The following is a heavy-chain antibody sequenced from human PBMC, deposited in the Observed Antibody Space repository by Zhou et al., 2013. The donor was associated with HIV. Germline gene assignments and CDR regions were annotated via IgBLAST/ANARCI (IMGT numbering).Heavy chain of an antibody. J-gene: IGHJ4*02. D-gene: IGHD3-22*01. Sequence: QVQLVQSGAEVKKPGSSVKVSCKASGGTFSTYAFSWVRQAPGQGLEWMGGIIPFFGTANYAQKFQGRVAITAAESTSTAYMELSSLRSEDTAVYYCARCYYDNSGCDYWGQGTLVTVSS. CDR1: GGTFSTYA. V-gene: IGHV1-69*12. CDR2: IIPFFGTA. CDR3: ARCYYDNSGCDY.